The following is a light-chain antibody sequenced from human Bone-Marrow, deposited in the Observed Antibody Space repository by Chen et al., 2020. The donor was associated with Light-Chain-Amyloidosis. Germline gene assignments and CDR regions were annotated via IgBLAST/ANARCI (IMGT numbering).Light chain of an antibody. CDR1: ALPRQF. V-gene: IGLV3-25*02. J-gene: IGLJ2*01. CDR2: KDI. CDR3: QSADNSGTYVV. Sequence: SYELTQPPSVSLSPGQTARITCSGDALPRQFGYCYQQKPGQAPVLVIYKDIERPSGIPERFSGTRSGTTVTLTISGVQAEEEADYYCQSADNSGTYVVFGGGTKLTVL.